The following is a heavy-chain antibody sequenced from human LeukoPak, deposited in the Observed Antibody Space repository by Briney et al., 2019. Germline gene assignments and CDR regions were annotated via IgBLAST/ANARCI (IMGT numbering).Heavy chain of an antibody. J-gene: IGHJ4*02. CDR3: AKSDDILTGYIDY. CDR1: GFTFSSYS. CDR2: ISGGGDST. Sequence: GGSLRLSCAASGFTFSSYSMNWVRQAPGKGLEWVSVISGGGDSTHYADSVKGRFIISRDNSKNTLYLQMNSLRAEDTAVYYCAKSDDILTGYIDYWGQGTLVTVSS. D-gene: IGHD3-9*01. V-gene: IGHV3-NL1*01.